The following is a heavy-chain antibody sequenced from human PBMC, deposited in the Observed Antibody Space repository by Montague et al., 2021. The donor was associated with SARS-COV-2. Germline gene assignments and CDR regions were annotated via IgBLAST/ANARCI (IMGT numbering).Heavy chain of an antibody. CDR1: GGSISSGSYY. CDR2: IYYSGST. D-gene: IGHD1-26*01. J-gene: IGHJ4*02. Sequence: SETLSLTCTVSGGSISSGSYYWGWIRQPPGKGLEWIGSIYYSGSTYYNPSLKSRVTISVDTSKNQFSLKLSSVTAADTAVYYCARALFGGSYLYLFDYWGQGTLVTVSS. CDR3: ARALFGGSYLYLFDY. V-gene: IGHV4-39*01.